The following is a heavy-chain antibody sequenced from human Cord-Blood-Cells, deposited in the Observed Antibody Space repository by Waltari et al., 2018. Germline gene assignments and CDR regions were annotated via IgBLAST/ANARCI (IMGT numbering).Heavy chain of an antibody. Sequence: QVQLVQSGAEVKKPGASVKVSCKASGYTFTSYDINWVRQATGQGLEWMGWRNPNSGNTGYAQKFQGRVTMTRNTSISTAYMELSSLRSEDTAVYYCARGPRYDSSSWYNWFDPWGQGTLVTVSS. D-gene: IGHD6-13*01. CDR3: ARGPRYDSSSWYNWFDP. V-gene: IGHV1-8*01. J-gene: IGHJ5*02. CDR2: RNPNSGNT. CDR1: GYTFTSYD.